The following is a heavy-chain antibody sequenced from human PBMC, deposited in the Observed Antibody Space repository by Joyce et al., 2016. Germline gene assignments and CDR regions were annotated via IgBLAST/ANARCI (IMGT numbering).Heavy chain of an antibody. J-gene: IGHJ4*02. CDR3: ATNATFNLDC. V-gene: IGHV4-4*02. CDR1: SYSVTKDNW. Sequence: QVHLQESGPGLVEPSGTLSVPCTISSYSVTKDNWWSWLRQSPDKGLEWIAEIHHIRRTTYNPSLKSRGSMSVDKPKDQLSLTLNSVTAADSAIYYCATNATFNLDCWGRGTLVTVSS. D-gene: IGHD2-21*02. CDR2: IHHIRRT.